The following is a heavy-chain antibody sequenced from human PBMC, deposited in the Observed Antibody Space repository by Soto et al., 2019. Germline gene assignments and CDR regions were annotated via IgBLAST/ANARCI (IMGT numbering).Heavy chain of an antibody. CDR3: ARHAYGYCSGGSCRNYYYYYGMDV. Sequence: GESLKISCKVSGYSFTSYWIGWVRQMPGKGLEWMGIIYPGDSDTRYSPSFQGQVTISADKSISTAYLQWSSLKASDTAMYYCARHAYGYCSGGSCRNYYYYYGMDVWGQGTTVTVSS. J-gene: IGHJ6*02. D-gene: IGHD2-15*01. V-gene: IGHV5-51*01. CDR1: GYSFTSYW. CDR2: IYPGDSDT.